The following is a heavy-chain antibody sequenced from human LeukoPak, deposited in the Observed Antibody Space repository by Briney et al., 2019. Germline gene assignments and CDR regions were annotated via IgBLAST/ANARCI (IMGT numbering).Heavy chain of an antibody. CDR2: INHSGST. J-gene: IGHJ4*02. CDR3: ARLPPRAPRGRMRSLDDY. Sequence: ASETLSLTCTVSGGSISSYYWSWIRQPPGKGLEWIGEINHSGSTNYNPSLKSRVTISVDTSKNQFSLKLSSVTAADTAVYYCARLPPRAPRGRMRSLDDYWGQGTLATVSS. D-gene: IGHD3-16*02. V-gene: IGHV4-34*01. CDR1: GGSISSYY.